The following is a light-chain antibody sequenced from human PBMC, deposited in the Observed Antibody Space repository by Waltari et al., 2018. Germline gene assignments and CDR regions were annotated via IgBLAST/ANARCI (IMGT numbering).Light chain of an antibody. CDR3: CSYAGSYPHVV. V-gene: IGLV2-11*01. CDR1: SSAVGGYKY. Sequence: QSALTQPRSVSGSPGQSVTISCTGTSSAVGGYKYVSCYQQHPGKAPKLMIYDVSKRPSGVPDRFSGSKSGNTASLTISGLQAEDEADYYCCSYAGSYPHVVFGGGTKLTVL. CDR2: DVS. J-gene: IGLJ2*01.